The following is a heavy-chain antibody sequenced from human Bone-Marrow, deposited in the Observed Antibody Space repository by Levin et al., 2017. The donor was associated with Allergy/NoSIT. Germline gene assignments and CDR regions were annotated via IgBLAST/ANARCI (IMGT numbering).Heavy chain of an antibody. J-gene: IGHJ4*02. V-gene: IGHV3-30*03. D-gene: IGHD2-15*01. CDR2: ISYDGSNK. CDR3: AILSVGDISESPYDY. CDR1: GFTFSSYG. Sequence: LSLTCAASGFTFSSYGMHWVRQAPGKGLEWVAVISYDGSNKYYADSVKGRFTISRDNSKNTLYLQMNSLRAEDTAVYYCAILSVGDISESPYDYWGQGTLVTVSS.